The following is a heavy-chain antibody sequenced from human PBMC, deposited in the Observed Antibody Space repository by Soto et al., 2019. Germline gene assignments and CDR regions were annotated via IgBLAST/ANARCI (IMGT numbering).Heavy chain of an antibody. CDR2: INPSGGST. Sequence: ASVKVSCKASGYTFTSYYMHWVRQAPGQGLEWMGIINPSGGSTSYAQKFQGRVTMTRDTSTSTVYMELSSLRSEDTAVYYCASLGRLGSCTTTSYYVFDYWGQGTLVTVSS. V-gene: IGHV1-46*03. CDR1: GYTFTSYY. CDR3: ASLGRLGSCTTTSYYVFDY. J-gene: IGHJ4*02. D-gene: IGHD2-2*01.